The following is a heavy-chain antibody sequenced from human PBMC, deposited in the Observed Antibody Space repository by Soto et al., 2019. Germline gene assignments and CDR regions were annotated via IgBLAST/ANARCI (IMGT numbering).Heavy chain of an antibody. Sequence: QVQLVSSGAEVKKPGASVKVSCRTSGYTFTDYYIHWVRQAPGQGLQWVGWINPNSGATAYAQKFQSRVTMTRDPAIRTVYMAVTRLRSDDPALYFCARAAPLRYSGYALDHWGQGTRVTVST. CDR1: GYTFTDYY. CDR2: INPNSGAT. V-gene: IGHV1-2*02. CDR3: ARAAPLRYSGYALDH. J-gene: IGHJ4*02. D-gene: IGHD5-12*01.